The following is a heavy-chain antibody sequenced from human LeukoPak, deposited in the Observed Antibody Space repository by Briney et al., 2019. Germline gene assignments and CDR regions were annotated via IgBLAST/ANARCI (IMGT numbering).Heavy chain of an antibody. V-gene: IGHV3-64D*08. D-gene: IGHD1-26*01. J-gene: IGHJ5*02. CDR3: VTVGMTSIWSYLRFDP. CDR2: ITSNGGST. CDR1: GFTFSTNS. Sequence: GGSLRLPCSASGFTFSTNSMHWVRQAPGKGLEFVSAITSNGGSTYYADSVKGRFTISRDNSKNTLYLQMSSLRGEDTAVYYCVTVGMTSIWSYLRFDPRGQGTLVSVSS.